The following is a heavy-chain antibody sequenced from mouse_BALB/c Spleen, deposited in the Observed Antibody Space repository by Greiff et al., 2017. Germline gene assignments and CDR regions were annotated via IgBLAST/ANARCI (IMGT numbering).Heavy chain of an antibody. D-gene: IGHD2-1*01. J-gene: IGHJ4*01. Sequence: QVQLKESGAELVRPGTSVKISCKASGYTFTNYWLGWVKQRPGHGLEWIGDIYPGGGYTNYNEKFKGKATLTADTSSSTAYMQLSSLTSEDSAVYFCARSLYGNYDAMDYWGQGTSVTVSS. V-gene: IGHV1-63*02. CDR2: IYPGGGYT. CDR3: ARSLYGNYDAMDY. CDR1: GYTFTNYW.